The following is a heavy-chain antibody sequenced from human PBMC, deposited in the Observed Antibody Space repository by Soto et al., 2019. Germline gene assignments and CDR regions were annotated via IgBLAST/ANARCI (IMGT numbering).Heavy chain of an antibody. J-gene: IGHJ4*02. CDR2: ISGSGGST. CDR3: AKAPSMIVVVKAPFFDY. V-gene: IGHV3-23*01. Sequence: PGGSLRLSCAASGFTFSSYAMSWVRQAPGKGLEWVSAISGSGGSTYYADSVKGRFTISRDNSKNTLYLQMNSLRAEDTAVYYCAKAPSMIVVVKAPFFDYWGQGTLVTVSS. CDR1: GFTFSSYA. D-gene: IGHD3-22*01.